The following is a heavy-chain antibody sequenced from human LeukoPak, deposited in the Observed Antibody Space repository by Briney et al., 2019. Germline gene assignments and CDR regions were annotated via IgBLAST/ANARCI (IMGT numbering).Heavy chain of an antibody. CDR2: INEDGSTT. CDR3: AKEAVAGFDY. J-gene: IGHJ4*02. CDR1: GFTFSSNW. V-gene: IGHV3-74*01. D-gene: IGHD6-19*01. Sequence: PGGSLRLSCAASGFTFSSNWMHWVRQAPGKGLVWVSRINEDGSTTNYADSVKGRFTISRDNAKNFLYLQMNSLRAEDTALYYCAKEAVAGFDYWGQGTLVTVSS.